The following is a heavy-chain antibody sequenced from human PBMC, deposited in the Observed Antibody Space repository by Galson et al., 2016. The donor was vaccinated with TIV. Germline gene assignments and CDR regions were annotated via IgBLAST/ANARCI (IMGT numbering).Heavy chain of an antibody. Sequence: SVKVSCKASGYSFTRYYMHWVRQAPGQGLKWMGVIDPSGGSTTYAQKFQGRVTMTRDMSTSTVDMELSSLRSEDTAVYYCATFSGARGTFGYWGQGTLVTVSS. CDR1: GYSFTRYY. J-gene: IGHJ4*02. CDR3: ATFSGARGTFGY. D-gene: IGHD3-3*02. V-gene: IGHV1-46*01. CDR2: IDPSGGST.